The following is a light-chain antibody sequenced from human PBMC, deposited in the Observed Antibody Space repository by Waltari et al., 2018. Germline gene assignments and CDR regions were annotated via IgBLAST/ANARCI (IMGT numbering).Light chain of an antibody. Sequence: EIVLTQAPEFQSVTLKEKVPITGRASPSIGGRLHWYQQKPGQSPKILIKYASNPFSGVPYRFSGSGSGTDFTLNIDGVEAEDAATYYCHHSDSLPYSFGQGTKLEIK. CDR2: YAS. V-gene: IGKV6-21*01. CDR1: PSIGGR. J-gene: IGKJ2*03. CDR3: HHSDSLPYS.